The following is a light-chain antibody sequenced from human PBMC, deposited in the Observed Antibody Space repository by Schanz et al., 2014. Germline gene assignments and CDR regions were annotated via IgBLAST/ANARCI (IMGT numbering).Light chain of an antibody. V-gene: IGKV3-11*01. CDR3: QQYSDWPGYT. Sequence: EIVLTQSPPTLSLSPGERATLSCRASQSVSSYLAWYQQKPGQAPRLLIYEASNRATGIPARFSGSGSGTEFTLTISSLQSEDFAVYYCQQYSDWPGYTFGQGTKLEIK. J-gene: IGKJ2*01. CDR2: EAS. CDR1: QSVSSY.